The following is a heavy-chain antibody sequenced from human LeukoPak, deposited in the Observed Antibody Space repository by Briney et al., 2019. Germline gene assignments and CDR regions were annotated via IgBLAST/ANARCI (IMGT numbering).Heavy chain of an antibody. CDR1: GYTFTGYY. J-gene: IGHJ5*02. CDR2: INPNSGGT. D-gene: IGHD3-16*01. CDR3: ARGQSTWFDP. Sequence: ASVKVSCKASGYTFTGYYIHWVRQAPGQGLEWMGWINPNSGGTNFAQKFQGSVTMTRDTSISTAYMDLSRLRSDDTAVYYCARGQSTWFDPWGQGTLVTVSS. V-gene: IGHV1-2*02.